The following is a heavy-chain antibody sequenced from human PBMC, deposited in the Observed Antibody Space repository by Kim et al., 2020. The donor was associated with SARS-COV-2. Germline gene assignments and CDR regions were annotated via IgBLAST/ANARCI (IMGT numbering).Heavy chain of an antibody. CDR2: ISYDGSNK. Sequence: GGSLRLSCAASGFNFSNYAMHWVRQAPGKGLEWVALISYDGSNKYYADSVKGRFTISRDNSKNTLYLQMNSLRAEDTAVYYCASLLSGLVIPADDNWFGPWGHGSLVTVSS. J-gene: IGHJ5*02. D-gene: IGHD2-2*01. V-gene: IGHV3-30*04. CDR3: ASLLSGLVIPADDNWFGP. CDR1: GFNFSNYA.